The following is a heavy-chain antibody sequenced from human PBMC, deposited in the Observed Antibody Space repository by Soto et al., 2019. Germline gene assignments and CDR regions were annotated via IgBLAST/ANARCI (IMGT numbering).Heavy chain of an antibody. CDR2: IRSKAYGGTT. D-gene: IGHD3-10*01. CDR3: TRDRGSRYYYYGMDV. J-gene: IGHJ6*02. V-gene: IGHV3-49*03. CDR1: GFTFGDYA. Sequence: LRLSCTASGFTFGDYAMSWFRQAPGKGLEWVGFIRSKAYGGTTEYAASVKGIFTISRDDSKSIAYLQMNSLKTEDTAVYYCTRDRGSRYYYYGMDVWGQGTTVTVSS.